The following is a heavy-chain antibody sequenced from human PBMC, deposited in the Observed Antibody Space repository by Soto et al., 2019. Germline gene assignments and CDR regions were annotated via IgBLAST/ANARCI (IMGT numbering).Heavy chain of an antibody. D-gene: IGHD4-17*01. CDR1: GVTFSSYA. CDR3: ARDDYGGNSGYYFDY. J-gene: IGHJ4*02. Sequence: EVQLLESGGGLVQPGGSLRLSCAASGVTFSSYAMSWVRQAPGKGLEWVSAISGSGGSTYYADSVKGRFTISRDNSKNTLYLQMNSLRAEDTAVYYCARDDYGGNSGYYFDYWGQGTLVTVSS. CDR2: ISGSGGST. V-gene: IGHV3-23*01.